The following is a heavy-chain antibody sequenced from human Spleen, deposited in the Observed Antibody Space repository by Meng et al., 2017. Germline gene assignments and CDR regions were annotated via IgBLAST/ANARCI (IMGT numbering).Heavy chain of an antibody. CDR2: IYYSGST. CDR3: AREHFSKGYGSGSYRYNFDY. V-gene: IGHV4-39*07. J-gene: IGHJ4*02. CDR1: GGSISSSSYY. Sequence: SETLSLTCTVSGGSISSSSYYWGWIRQPPGKGLEWIGSIYYSGSTYYNPSLKSRVTISVDTSKNQFSLKLSSVTAADTAVYYCAREHFSKGYGSGSYRYNFDYWGQGTLVTVSS. D-gene: IGHD3-10*01.